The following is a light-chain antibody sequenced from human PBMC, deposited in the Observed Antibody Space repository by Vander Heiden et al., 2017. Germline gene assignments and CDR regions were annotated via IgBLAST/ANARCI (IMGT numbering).Light chain of an antibody. CDR3: HQYNGFSHT. J-gene: IGKJ1*01. CDR1: QRISNW. CDR2: VAS. V-gene: IGKV1-5*01. Sequence: DIQLTQSPPTLSAYVGDRVTITCRASQRISNWLAWYQQKPGTAPRLLIYVASTLESGVPSRFSGSGSGADFTLTISSLQPDDFATYYCHQYNGFSHTFGQGTKVEIK.